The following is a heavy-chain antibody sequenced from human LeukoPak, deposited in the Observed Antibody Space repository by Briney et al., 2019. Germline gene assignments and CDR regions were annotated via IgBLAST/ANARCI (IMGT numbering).Heavy chain of an antibody. CDR3: ARDRMATIGTYYYGMDV. V-gene: IGHV3-66*01. Sequence: GGSLRLSCAASGFTVSSNYMSWVRQAPGKGLEWVSVIYSGGSTYYADSVKGRFTISRDNSKNTLYLQMNSPRAEDTAVYYCARDRMATIGTYYYGMDVWGQGTTVTVSS. D-gene: IGHD5-24*01. CDR1: GFTVSSNY. CDR2: IYSGGST. J-gene: IGHJ6*02.